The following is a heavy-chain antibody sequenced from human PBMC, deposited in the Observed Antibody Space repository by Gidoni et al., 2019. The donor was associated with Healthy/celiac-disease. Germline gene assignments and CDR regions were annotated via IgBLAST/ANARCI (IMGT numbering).Heavy chain of an antibody. Sequence: LQLQESGPGLVQPSEPLSLLCTVSGGSISSSSSYWGWIRQPPGKWLEWIGSIYYSGSTEYNPSLKSRVTISVDTSKNQFSLKLSSVTAADTAVYYCARLGHCSGGSCKQRYFDYWGQGTLVTVSS. CDR3: ARLGHCSGGSCKQRYFDY. D-gene: IGHD2-15*01. CDR1: GGSISSSSSY. CDR2: IYYSGST. V-gene: IGHV4-39*01. J-gene: IGHJ4*02.